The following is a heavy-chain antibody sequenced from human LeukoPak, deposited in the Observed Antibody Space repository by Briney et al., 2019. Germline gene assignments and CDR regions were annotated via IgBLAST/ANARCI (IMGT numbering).Heavy chain of an antibody. CDR3: ARSTTRTGPAHY. V-gene: IGHV4-4*02. D-gene: IGHD3/OR15-3a*01. CDR2: IYHSGST. J-gene: IGHJ4*02. CDR1: GGSISSSNW. Sequence: SETLSLTCAVSGGSISSSNWWSWVRQPPGKGLEWIGEIYHSGSTNYNPSLKSRVTISVDTSKNQFSLKLNSVTAADTAVYYCARSTTRTGPAHYWGQGTLVTVSS.